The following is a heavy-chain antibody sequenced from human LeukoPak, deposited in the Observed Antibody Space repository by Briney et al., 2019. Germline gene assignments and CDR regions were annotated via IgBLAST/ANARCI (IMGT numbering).Heavy chain of an antibody. D-gene: IGHD3-10*01. J-gene: IGHJ3*02. CDR3: ARGLVYGSEDAFDI. Sequence: GKSLRLSCAASGFSFSTYGMHWVRHPPGRGLEWVAVISSDGSTKYYADSVKGRFTISRDNSKNTLYLQMNSLRAEDTAVYYCARGLVYGSEDAFDIWGQGTMVTVSS. CDR1: GFSFSTYG. CDR2: ISSDGSTK. V-gene: IGHV3-30*03.